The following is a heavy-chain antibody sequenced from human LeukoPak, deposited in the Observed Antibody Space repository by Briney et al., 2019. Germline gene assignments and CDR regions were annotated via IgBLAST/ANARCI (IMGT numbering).Heavy chain of an antibody. V-gene: IGHV4-61*01. J-gene: IGHJ6*03. Sequence: PSETLSLTCTVSGGSISSSSYYWGWIRQPPGKGLEWIGYIYYSGSTTYNPSLKSRATISVDTSKNQFSLKLSSVTAADTAVYYCARDQPSSGYQGHYYMDVWGKGTTVTVSS. D-gene: IGHD3-22*01. CDR3: ARDQPSSGYQGHYYMDV. CDR2: IYYSGST. CDR1: GGSISSSSYY.